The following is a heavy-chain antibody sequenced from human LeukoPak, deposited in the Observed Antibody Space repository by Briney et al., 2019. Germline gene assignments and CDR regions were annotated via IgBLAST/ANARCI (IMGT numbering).Heavy chain of an antibody. D-gene: IGHD6-13*01. V-gene: IGHV3-20*04. Sequence: PGGSLRLSCAASGFTFDDYGMSWVRQAPGKGLEWVPGINWNGGSTGYADSVKGRFTISRDNAKNSLYLQMNSLRAEDTAVYYCAREIGAPGSWTQGFDYWGQGTLVTVSS. CDR2: INWNGGST. J-gene: IGHJ4*02. CDR3: AREIGAPGSWTQGFDY. CDR1: GFTFDDYG.